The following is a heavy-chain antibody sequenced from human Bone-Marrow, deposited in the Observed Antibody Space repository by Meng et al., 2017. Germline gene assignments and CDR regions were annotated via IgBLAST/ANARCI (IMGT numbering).Heavy chain of an antibody. CDR3: ARGRGDGYNYDY. V-gene: IGHV4-34*01. Sequence: QVQLQQWGDGLLKPSETLSLTCAVYGGSFSGYYWSWIRQPPGKGLEWIGEINHSGSTNYNPSLKSRVTISVDTSKNQFSLKLSSVTAADTAVYYCARGRGDGYNYDYWGQGTLVTVSS. J-gene: IGHJ4*02. D-gene: IGHD5-24*01. CDR2: INHSGST. CDR1: GGSFSGYY.